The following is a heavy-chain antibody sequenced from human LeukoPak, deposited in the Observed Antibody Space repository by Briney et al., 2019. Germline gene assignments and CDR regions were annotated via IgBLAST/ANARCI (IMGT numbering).Heavy chain of an antibody. CDR2: ISAYNGNT. D-gene: IGHD2-15*01. CDR1: GYTFTSYG. V-gene: IGHV1-18*01. J-gene: IGHJ6*03. Sequence: ASVKVSCKASGYTFTSYGISWVRQAPGQGLEWMGWISAYNGNTNYAQKLQGRVTMTTDTSTSTAYMELSSLRSEDTAVYYCAMGYCSGGSCLYYYYYMDVWGKGTTVTVSS. CDR3: AMGYCSGGSCLYYYYYMDV.